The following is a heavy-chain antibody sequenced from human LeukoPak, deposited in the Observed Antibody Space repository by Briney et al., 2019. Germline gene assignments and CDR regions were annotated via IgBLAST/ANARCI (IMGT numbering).Heavy chain of an antibody. D-gene: IGHD2-15*01. Sequence: GGSLRLSCAASGFTFSGYWMSWVRQAPGKGLEWVATIKQDGSEKTYVDSVEGRFTSSRDNAKSSLFLQMDSLRAEDTAVYYCARLGMDAAIDYWGQGTLVTVSS. CDR2: IKQDGSEK. J-gene: IGHJ4*02. CDR1: GFTFSGYW. CDR3: ARLGMDAAIDY. V-gene: IGHV3-7*01.